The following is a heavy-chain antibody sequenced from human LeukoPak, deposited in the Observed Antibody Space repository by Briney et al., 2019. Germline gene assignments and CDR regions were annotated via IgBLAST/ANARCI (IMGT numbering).Heavy chain of an antibody. J-gene: IGHJ6*03. CDR3: ARDSSGYGIYYYYYYMGV. Sequence: ASVKVSCKASGYTFTTLDINWVRQATGQGLEWMGWINPNSGSTGYAQKFQGRVTITRDTSISTAYMELSSLRSEDTAVYYCARDSSGYGIYYYYYYMGVWGKGTTVTVSS. D-gene: IGHD3-22*01. CDR2: INPNSGST. V-gene: IGHV1-8*03. CDR1: GYTFTTLD.